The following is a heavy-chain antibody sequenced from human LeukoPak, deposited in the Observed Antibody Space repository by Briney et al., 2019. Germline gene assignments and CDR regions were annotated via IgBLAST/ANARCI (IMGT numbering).Heavy chain of an antibody. D-gene: IGHD5-12*01. CDR2: IYPGDSDT. V-gene: IGHV5-51*01. J-gene: IGHJ6*03. CDR3: ARRAAEGGYDGSHYYYYMDV. Sequence: GESLQISCKGSGYRFTSYWIGWVRQMPGKGLEGMGIIYPGDSDTRYSPSFQGQVTISADKSISTAYLQWSSLKASDTAMYYCARRAAEGGYDGSHYYYYMDVWGKGTTVTVSS. CDR1: GYRFTSYW.